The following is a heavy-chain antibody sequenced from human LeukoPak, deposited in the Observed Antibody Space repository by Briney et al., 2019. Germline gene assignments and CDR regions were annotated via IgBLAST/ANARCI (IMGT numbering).Heavy chain of an antibody. D-gene: IGHD2-2*01. Sequence: SDTLSLTCAVYGGSFSGYYWSWIRKPPGKGLEWIGEINHSGSTNYNPSLKSRVTISVDTSKNQFSLKLSSVTAADTAVYYCARGRYGYCSSTSCYRGPWFDPWGQGALVTVSS. V-gene: IGHV4-34*01. J-gene: IGHJ5*02. CDR2: INHSGST. CDR1: GGSFSGYY. CDR3: ARGRYGYCSSTSCYRGPWFDP.